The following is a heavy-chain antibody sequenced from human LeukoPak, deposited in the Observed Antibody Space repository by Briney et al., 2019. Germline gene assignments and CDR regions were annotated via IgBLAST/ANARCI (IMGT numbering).Heavy chain of an antibody. CDR2: ISGSGGST. CDR1: GFTFSSYD. D-gene: IGHD5-12*01. V-gene: IGHV3-23*01. J-gene: IGHJ4*02. Sequence: PGGSLRPSCAASGFTFSSYDMNWVRQAPGKGLEWVSSISGSGGSTHYADSVKGRFTISRDNSKTTLYLQMNSLRAEDTAIYYCVKDRGTYHFDYWGQGTLVTVSS. CDR3: VKDRGTYHFDY.